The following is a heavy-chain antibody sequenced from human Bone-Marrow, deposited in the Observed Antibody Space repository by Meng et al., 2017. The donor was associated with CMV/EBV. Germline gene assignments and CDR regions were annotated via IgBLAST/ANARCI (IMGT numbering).Heavy chain of an antibody. CDR3: ARNWDDVSMVRGVIVTCGMDA. CDR2: ITSSGRRS. D-gene: IGHD3-10*01. Sequence: GESLKISCAASGFTFSSYEMNWVRQAPGKGLEWLSYITSSGRRSYYADSVKGRFTISRDNAKNSVYLQMNNLGADDTAVYYCARNWDDVSMVRGVIVTCGMDAWGQGTTVTVSS. V-gene: IGHV3-48*03. J-gene: IGHJ6*02. CDR1: GFTFSSYE.